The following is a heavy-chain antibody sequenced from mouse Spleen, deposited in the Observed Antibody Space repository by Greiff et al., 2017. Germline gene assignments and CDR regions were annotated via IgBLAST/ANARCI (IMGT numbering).Heavy chain of an antibody. D-gene: IGHD1-1*01. CDR3: TRASGSYYFDY. CDR1: GFTFSSYA. V-gene: IGHV5-9-1*02. Sequence: EVHLVESGEGLVKPGGSLKLSCAASGFTFSSYAMSWVRQTPEKRLEWVAYISSGGDYIYYADTVKGRFTISRDNARNTLYLQMSSLKSEDTAMYYCTRASGSYYFDYWGQGTTLTVSS. J-gene: IGHJ2*01. CDR2: ISSGGDYI.